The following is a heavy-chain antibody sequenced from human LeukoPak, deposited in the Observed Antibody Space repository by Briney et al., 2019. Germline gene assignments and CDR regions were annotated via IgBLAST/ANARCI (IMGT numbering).Heavy chain of an antibody. CDR1: GGSISSSSYY. D-gene: IGHD2-15*01. CDR3: ARLRARSRYCSGGSCYSDY. V-gene: IGHV4-39*01. CDR2: IYYSGST. Sequence: PSETLSLTCTVSGGSISSSSYYWGWIRQPPGKGLEWIGSIYYSGSTYYNPSLKSRVTISVDTSKNQFSLKLSSVTAADTAVYYCARLRARSRYCSGGSCYSDYWGQGTLVTVSS. J-gene: IGHJ4*02.